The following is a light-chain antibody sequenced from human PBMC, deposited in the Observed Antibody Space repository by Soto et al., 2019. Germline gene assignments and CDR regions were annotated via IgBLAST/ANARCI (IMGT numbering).Light chain of an antibody. J-gene: IGLJ3*02. V-gene: IGLV1-44*01. CDR3: AVWDDSLNGVV. CDR1: SSNIGSHT. Sequence: QSVLTQPPSASGTRGQRVTISCSGSSSNIGSHTVNWYQQLPGTAPRLLIYNTYYRPSGVPDRFSGSKSGTSASLAISGLQSEDEADYYCAVWDDSLNGVVFGGGTKLTVL. CDR2: NTY.